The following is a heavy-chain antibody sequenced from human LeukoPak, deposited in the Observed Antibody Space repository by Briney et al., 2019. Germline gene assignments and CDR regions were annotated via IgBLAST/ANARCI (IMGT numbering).Heavy chain of an antibody. V-gene: IGHV3-48*03. CDR2: ISSSGSTI. D-gene: IGHD5-12*01. Sequence: GGSLRLSCAASGFTFSSYEMNWVRQAPGKGLEWFSYISSSGSTIYYADSVKGRFTISRDNAKNSLYLQMNSLRAEDTAVYYCASQVATIRSFDYWGQGTLVTVSS. CDR1: GFTFSSYE. J-gene: IGHJ4*02. CDR3: ASQVATIRSFDY.